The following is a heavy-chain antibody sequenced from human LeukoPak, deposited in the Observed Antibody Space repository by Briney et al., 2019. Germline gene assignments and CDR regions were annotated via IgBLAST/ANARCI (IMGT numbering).Heavy chain of an antibody. Sequence: SGGSLRLSCAASGFTFSDYYMSWIRQAPGKGLEWVSYISSSGSTIYYADSVKGRFTISRDNAKNSLYLQMNSLRAEDTAVYYCARASYYDRYFDYWGQGTLVTVSS. D-gene: IGHD3-22*01. CDR1: GFTFSDYY. CDR2: ISSSGSTI. CDR3: ARASYYDRYFDY. V-gene: IGHV3-11*01. J-gene: IGHJ4*02.